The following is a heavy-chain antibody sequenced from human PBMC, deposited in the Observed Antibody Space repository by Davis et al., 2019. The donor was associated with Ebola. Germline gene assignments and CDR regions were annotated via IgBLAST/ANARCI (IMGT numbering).Heavy chain of an antibody. V-gene: IGHV3-23*01. J-gene: IGHJ4*02. CDR2: ISATGADI. Sequence: GESLKISCVVSGSTYDIAWVSWVRQAPGGGLEWVAGISATGADIKYADSVRGRFSISRDDSKNTLYLQMDSLRGEDTAVFYCAEGGTNNFLGANWGQGTLVTVSS. CDR3: AEGGTNNFLGAN. D-gene: IGHD2-8*01. CDR1: GSTYDIAW.